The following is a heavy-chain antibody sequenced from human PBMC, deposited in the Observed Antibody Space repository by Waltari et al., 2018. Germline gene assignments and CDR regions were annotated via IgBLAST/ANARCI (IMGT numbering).Heavy chain of an antibody. J-gene: IGHJ4*02. V-gene: IGHV4-38-2*01. CDR3: AIPGIAAAGNFDY. Sequence: QVQLQESGPGLVKPSETLSLTCAVSGYSISSGYYWGWIRQPPGKGLAWIGSIYHSGSTYYNPSLKSRVTISVDTSKNQFSLKLSSVTAADTAVYYCAIPGIAAAGNFDYWGQGTLVTVSS. D-gene: IGHD6-13*01. CDR2: IYHSGST. CDR1: GYSISSGYY.